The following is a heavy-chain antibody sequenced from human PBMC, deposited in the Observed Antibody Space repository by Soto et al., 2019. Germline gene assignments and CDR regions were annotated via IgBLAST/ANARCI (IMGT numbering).Heavy chain of an antibody. CDR2: IDPSDSYT. CDR3: AIRFLEWLDSYYYCMDV. CDR1: GYSFTSYW. Sequence: GSLKISCKGSGYSFTSYWISWVRQMPGKGLEWMGRIDPSDSYTNYSPSFQGHVTISADKSISTAYLQWSSLKASDTAMYYCAIRFLEWLDSYYYCMDVWGEGLPVT. J-gene: IGHJ6*02. V-gene: IGHV5-10-1*01. D-gene: IGHD3-3*01.